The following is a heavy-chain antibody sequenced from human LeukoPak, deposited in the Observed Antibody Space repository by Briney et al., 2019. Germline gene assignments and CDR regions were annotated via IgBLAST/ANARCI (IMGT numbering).Heavy chain of an antibody. Sequence: GGSLRLSCAVSGFTFSSYAMSWVRQAPGKGLEWVSAISGSGGSTYYAGSVKGRFTISRDNSKNTLYLQMNGLRAEDTAVYYCAKKLTYYFDYWGQGTLVTVSS. D-gene: IGHD4-23*01. CDR1: GFTFSSYA. J-gene: IGHJ4*02. V-gene: IGHV3-23*01. CDR3: AKKLTYYFDY. CDR2: ISGSGGST.